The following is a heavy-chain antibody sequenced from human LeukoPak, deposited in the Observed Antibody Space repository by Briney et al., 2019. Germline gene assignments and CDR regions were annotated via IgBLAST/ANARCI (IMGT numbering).Heavy chain of an antibody. V-gene: IGHV3-33*06. Sequence: GGSLRLSCAASGFTFSSYGMHWVRQAPGKELEWVAVIWYDGSNKYYADSVKGRFTISRDNSKNTLYLQMNSLRAEDTAVYYCAKTRIAAAGTANWFDPWGQGTLVTVSS. CDR1: GFTFSSYG. CDR2: IWYDGSNK. J-gene: IGHJ5*02. CDR3: AKTRIAAAGTANWFDP. D-gene: IGHD6-13*01.